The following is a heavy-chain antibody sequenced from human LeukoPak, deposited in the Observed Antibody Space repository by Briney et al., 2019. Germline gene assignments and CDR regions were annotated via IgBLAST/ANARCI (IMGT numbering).Heavy chain of an antibody. CDR1: GYTFTAYS. V-gene: IGHV1-2*02. J-gene: IGHJ4*02. D-gene: IGHD4-11*01. CDR2: INPNSGGT. Sequence: GASVKVSCKASGYTFTAYSMHWVRQAPGQGLEWMGWINPNSGGTDYAQKFQGRVTMTRDTSISTAYMELSRLRSDDTAVYYCARDPGTTGAVFDYWGQGTLVTVSS. CDR3: ARDPGTTGAVFDY.